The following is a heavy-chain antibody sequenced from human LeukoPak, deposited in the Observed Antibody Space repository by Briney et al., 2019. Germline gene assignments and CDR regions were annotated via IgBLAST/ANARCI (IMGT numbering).Heavy chain of an antibody. Sequence: PSETLSLTCTVSSGSIIGHYWSWIRQPPGKGLEWIGYVFYSGSTHYNPSLKSRVTISVDTSKNQFSLKLSSVTAADTAVYYCARERPSYYDILTGYYPRSLPYYFDYWGQGTLVTVSS. J-gene: IGHJ4*02. D-gene: IGHD3-9*01. CDR3: ARERPSYYDILTGYYPRSLPYYFDY. V-gene: IGHV4-59*11. CDR1: SGSIIGHY. CDR2: VFYSGST.